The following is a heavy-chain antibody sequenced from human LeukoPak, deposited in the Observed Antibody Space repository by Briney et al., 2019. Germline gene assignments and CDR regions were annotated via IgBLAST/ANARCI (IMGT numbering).Heavy chain of an antibody. CDR3: ARESRDDYVWGSYRYLDY. CDR1: GGSISSYY. J-gene: IGHJ4*02. CDR2: IYYSGST. Sequence: PSETLSLTCTVSGGSISSYYWSWIRHPPGKGQGWIGYIYYSGSTNYHPSLKSRVTISVDTSKNQFSLKLSSVTAADTAVYYCARESRDDYVWGSYRYLDYWGQGTLVTVSS. V-gene: IGHV4-59*13. D-gene: IGHD3-16*02.